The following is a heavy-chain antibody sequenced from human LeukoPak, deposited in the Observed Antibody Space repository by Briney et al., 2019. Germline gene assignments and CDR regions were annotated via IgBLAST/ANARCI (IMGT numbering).Heavy chain of an antibody. CDR2: ISSSSSTI. Sequence: GGSLRLSCAASGFTFSSYSMNWVRQAPGKGLEWVSYISSSSSTIYYADSVKGRFTISRDNDKNSLYLQMNSLRAEDTAVYYCAGGPVVVVAADFDYWGQGTLVTVSS. V-gene: IGHV3-48*01. CDR3: AGGPVVVVAADFDY. D-gene: IGHD2-15*01. CDR1: GFTFSSYS. J-gene: IGHJ4*02.